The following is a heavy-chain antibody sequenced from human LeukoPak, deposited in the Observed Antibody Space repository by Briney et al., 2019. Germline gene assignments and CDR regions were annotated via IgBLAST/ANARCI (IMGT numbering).Heavy chain of an antibody. CDR2: IHYTGTT. CDR1: GDSITSYH. J-gene: IGHJ4*02. CDR3: ARDTGRDGGFDY. V-gene: IGHV4-59*01. D-gene: IGHD1-1*01. Sequence: SETLSLTCTVSGDSITSYHWSWIRQPPGKGPEWIGFIHYTGTTNYSPSLRSRVTISVGTSKNQFSLKLSSVTAADTAVYYCARDTGRDGGFDYWGQGTLVTVSS.